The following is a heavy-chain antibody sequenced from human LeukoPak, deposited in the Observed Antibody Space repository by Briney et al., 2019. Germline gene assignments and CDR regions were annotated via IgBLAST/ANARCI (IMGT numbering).Heavy chain of an antibody. V-gene: IGHV4-61*02. CDR2: IYTSGST. Sequence: SETLSLTCTVSGGSISSGSYYWSWIRQPAGKGLEWIGRIYTSGSTNYNPSLKSRVTISVDTSKNQFSLKLSSVTAADTAMYYCAREYYYDSSGYYLYYYYYMDVWGKGTTVTVSS. J-gene: IGHJ6*03. D-gene: IGHD3-22*01. CDR1: GGSISSGSYY. CDR3: AREYYYDSSGYYLYYYYYMDV.